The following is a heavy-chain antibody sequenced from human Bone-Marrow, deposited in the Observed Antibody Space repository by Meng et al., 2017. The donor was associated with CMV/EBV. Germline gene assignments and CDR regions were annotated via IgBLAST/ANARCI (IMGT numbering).Heavy chain of an antibody. J-gene: IGHJ5*02. D-gene: IGHD3-22*01. CDR2: INHSGTT. CDR3: ARVHYYKIVVVIYNWFDP. V-gene: IGHV4-34*01. CDR1: GGSFSDYY. Sequence: GSLRLSCAVYGGSFSDYYWTWIRQPPGKGLEWIGEINHSGTTNYNPSLKSRVTISVDTSKNQFSLKLSSVTAADTAVYYCARVHYYKIVVVIYNWFDPWGQGTRVTVSS.